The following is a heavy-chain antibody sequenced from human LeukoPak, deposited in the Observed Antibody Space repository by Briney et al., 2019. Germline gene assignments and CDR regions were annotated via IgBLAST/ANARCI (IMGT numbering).Heavy chain of an antibody. CDR3: ARLRRAFDI. J-gene: IGHJ3*02. Sequence: PSETLSLTCTVSGGSISSYYWSWIRQPPGKGLEWIGYIHYSGSTNYNPSLKSRVTISVDTSKNQFSLKLSSVTAADTAVYYCARLRRAFDIWGQGTMVTVSS. V-gene: IGHV4-59*08. CDR2: IHYSGST. CDR1: GGSISSYY.